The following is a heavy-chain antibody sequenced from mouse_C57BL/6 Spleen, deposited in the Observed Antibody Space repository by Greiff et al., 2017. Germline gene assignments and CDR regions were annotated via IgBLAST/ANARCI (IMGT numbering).Heavy chain of an antibody. Sequence: VQVVESGPGLVAPSQSLSITCTVSGFSLTSYAISWVRQPPGKGLEWLGVIWTGGGTNYNSALKSRLSISKDNSKIQVFLKMNSLQTDDTARYYCARNTPDYYGSSQGAMDYWGQGTSVTVSS. D-gene: IGHD1-1*01. CDR2: IWTGGGT. CDR3: ARNTPDYYGSSQGAMDY. J-gene: IGHJ4*01. CDR1: GFSLTSYA. V-gene: IGHV2-9-1*01.